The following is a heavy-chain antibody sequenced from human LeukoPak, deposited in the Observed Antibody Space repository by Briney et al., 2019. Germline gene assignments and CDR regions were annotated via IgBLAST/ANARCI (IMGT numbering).Heavy chain of an antibody. CDR1: GFSFDIHA. J-gene: IGHJ3*02. Sequence: QPGGSLRLSCVASGFSFDIHAMSWVRQAPGKGLEWVAAIIGSGKSTFYADSVKGRFTISRDNSKNTLVVQMNSLSAEDTAMYYCAKHRGDHGYAAFDIWGQGTMVSVSS. D-gene: IGHD2-8*01. CDR3: AKHRGDHGYAAFDI. V-gene: IGHV3-23*01. CDR2: IIGSGKST.